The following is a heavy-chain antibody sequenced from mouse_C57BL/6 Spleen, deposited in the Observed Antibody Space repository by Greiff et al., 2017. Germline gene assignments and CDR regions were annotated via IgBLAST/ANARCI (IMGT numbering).Heavy chain of an antibody. CDR1: GFTFSSYG. CDR2: ISSGGSYT. V-gene: IGHV5-6*01. D-gene: IGHD1-1*01. CDR3: ARLSNYYGSSSHYFDY. J-gene: IGHJ2*01. Sequence: EVMLVESGGDLVKPGGSLKLSCAASGFTFSSYGMSWVRQTPDKRLEWVATISSGGSYTSYPDSVKGRFTISRDNAKNTLYLQMSSLKSEDTAMYYCARLSNYYGSSSHYFDYWGQGTTLTVSS.